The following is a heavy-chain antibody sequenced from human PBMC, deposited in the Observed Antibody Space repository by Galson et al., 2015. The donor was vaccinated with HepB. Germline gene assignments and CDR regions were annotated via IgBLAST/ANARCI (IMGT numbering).Heavy chain of an antibody. D-gene: IGHD2-2*01. J-gene: IGHJ5*02. CDR3: ARGIVGDQLLFAGINWFDP. V-gene: IGHV1-2*06. CDR2: INPNSGGT. CDR1: GYTFTGYY. Sequence: SVKVSCKASGYTFTGYYMHWVRQAPGQGLEWMGRINPNSGGTNYAQKFQGRVTMTRDTSISTAYMELSRLRSDDTAVYYCARGIVGDQLLFAGINWFDPWGQGTLVTVSS.